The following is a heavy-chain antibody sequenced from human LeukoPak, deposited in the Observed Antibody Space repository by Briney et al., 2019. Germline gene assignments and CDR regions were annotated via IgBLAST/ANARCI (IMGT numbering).Heavy chain of an antibody. CDR2: IYYSGST. CDR1: GGSISSGGYY. CDR3: ARGLVSSSWGPYYYYGMDV. D-gene: IGHD6-13*01. Sequence: PSETLSLTCTVSGGSISSGGYYWSWIRQHPGKGLEWIGYIYYSGSTYYNPSLKSRVTISVDTSKNQFSLKLSSVAAADTAVYYCARGLVSSSWGPYYYYGMDVWGQGTTVTVSS. V-gene: IGHV4-31*03. J-gene: IGHJ6*02.